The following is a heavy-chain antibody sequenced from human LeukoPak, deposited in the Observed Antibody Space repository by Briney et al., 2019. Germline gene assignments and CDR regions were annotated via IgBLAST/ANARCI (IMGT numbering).Heavy chain of an antibody. CDR2: IYYSGST. CDR1: GGSISSSSYY. CDR3: ARGRGYYYDSRAFDI. V-gene: IGHV4-39*07. D-gene: IGHD3-22*01. Sequence: SETLSLTCTVSGGSISSSSYYWGWIRQPPGKGLEWIGSIYYSGSTYYNPSLKSRVTISVDTSKNQFSLKLSSVTAADTAVYYCARGRGYYYDSRAFDIWGQGTMVTVSS. J-gene: IGHJ3*02.